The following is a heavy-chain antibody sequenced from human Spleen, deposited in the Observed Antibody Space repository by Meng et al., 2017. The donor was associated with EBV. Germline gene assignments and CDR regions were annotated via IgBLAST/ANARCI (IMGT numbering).Heavy chain of an antibody. CDR3: ASSPGEMATVLDF. CDR2: VTHNGST. CDR1: ADSFNDFT. J-gene: IGHJ4*02. D-gene: IGHD5-24*01. V-gene: IGHV4-34*01. Sequence: QVHLQQWGAGRVRPSETLSLPCPVLADSFNDFTWSWVRQSPGRGLEWIGEVTHNGSTIYHPSLKSRVAISVDTSKKQFSLTLHSLTAADTGIYFCASSPGEMATVLDFWDRGTLVTVSS.